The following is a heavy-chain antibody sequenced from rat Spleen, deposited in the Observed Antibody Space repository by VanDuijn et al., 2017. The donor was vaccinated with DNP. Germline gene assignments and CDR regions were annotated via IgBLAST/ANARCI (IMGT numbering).Heavy chain of an antibody. D-gene: IGHD4-3*01. CDR2: IGSDGYAP. CDR3: VRWNSGHFDY. J-gene: IGHJ2*01. Sequence: EVQLVESGGGLVQPGRSLKLSCAASGFTFSDYYMAWVRQAPTRGLEWVAYIGSDGYAPYYTDSVKGRFTISRDNAKSTLYLQMNSLRSEDMATYYCVRWNSGHFDYWGQGVMVTVSS. V-gene: IGHV5-22*01. CDR1: GFTFSDYY.